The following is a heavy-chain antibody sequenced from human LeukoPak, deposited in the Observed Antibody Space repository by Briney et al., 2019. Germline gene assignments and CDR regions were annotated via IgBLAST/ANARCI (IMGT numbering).Heavy chain of an antibody. CDR2: IKQDGSEK. D-gene: IGHD1-26*01. CDR1: GFTFSSYW. J-gene: IGHJ4*02. Sequence: PGGSLRLPCVVSGFTFSSYWMNWVRQAPGKGLEWVASIKQDGSEKKYVDSVKGRFTISRDNAKNSLYLQMNSLRAEDTAVYYCARDDARWEVPFDHWGQGSLVTVSS. V-gene: IGHV3-7*01. CDR3: ARDDARWEVPFDH.